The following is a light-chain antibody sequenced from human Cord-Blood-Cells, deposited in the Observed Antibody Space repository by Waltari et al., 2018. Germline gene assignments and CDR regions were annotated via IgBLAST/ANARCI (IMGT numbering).Light chain of an antibody. Sequence: EIVLTQSPGTLSLSPGERATLSCRASQSVSSSYLAWYQQKPGQAPRLLIYGASSWATGIPDRFSGSGSGTDFTLTISRLEPEDFAVYYCQQYGSSPNTFGGGTKVEIK. J-gene: IGKJ4*01. CDR2: GAS. V-gene: IGKV3-20*01. CDR3: QQYGSSPNT. CDR1: QSVSSSY.